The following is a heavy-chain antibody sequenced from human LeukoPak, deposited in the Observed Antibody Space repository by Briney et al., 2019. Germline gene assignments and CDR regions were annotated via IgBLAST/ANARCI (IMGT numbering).Heavy chain of an antibody. V-gene: IGHV3-21*01. CDR3: ARAPEYCSSTSCYDYYYYMDV. Sequence: PGGSLRLSCAASGFTFSSYSMSWVRQAPGKGLEWVSAISPDSNYIYYADSVEGRFTISRDNAKNSLYLQMNSLRAEDTAVYYCARAPEYCSSTSCYDYYYYMDVWGKGTTVTVSS. D-gene: IGHD2-2*01. CDR2: ISPDSNYI. J-gene: IGHJ6*03. CDR1: GFTFSSYS.